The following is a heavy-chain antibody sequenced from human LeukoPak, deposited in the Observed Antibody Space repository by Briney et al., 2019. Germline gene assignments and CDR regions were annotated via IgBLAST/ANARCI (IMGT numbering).Heavy chain of an antibody. J-gene: IGHJ6*02. CDR2: IYPGESDT. CDR1: GCPFAKYW. V-gene: IGHV5-51*01. Sequence: HGEPLQISWEGSGCPFAKYWIGWARQLPGKGLEWMGKIYPGESDTRYSPSFKGQDTISAVKSISIAYLQWSRLKAADTAIYYCASSYGGTKAGYYYGMDVWGQGTTVTVSS. CDR3: ASSYGGTKAGYYYGMDV. D-gene: IGHD4-23*01.